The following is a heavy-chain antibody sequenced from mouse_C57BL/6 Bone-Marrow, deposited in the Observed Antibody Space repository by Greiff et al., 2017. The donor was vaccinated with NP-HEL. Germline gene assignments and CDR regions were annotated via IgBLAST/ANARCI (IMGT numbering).Heavy chain of an antibody. J-gene: IGHJ3*01. Sequence: QVHVKQSGAELVRPGASVKLSCKASGYTFTDYYINWVKQRPGQGLEWIARIYPGSGNTYYNEKFKGKATLTAEKSSSTAYMQLSSLTSEDSAVYFCARGSGTTVEAYWGQGTLVTVSA. CDR1: GYTFTDYY. D-gene: IGHD1-1*01. CDR2: IYPGSGNT. CDR3: ARGSGTTVEAY. V-gene: IGHV1-76*01.